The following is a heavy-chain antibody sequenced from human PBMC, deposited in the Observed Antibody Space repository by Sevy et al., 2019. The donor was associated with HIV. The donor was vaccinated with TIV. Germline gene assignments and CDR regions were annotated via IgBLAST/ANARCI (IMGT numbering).Heavy chain of an antibody. V-gene: IGHV3-23*01. CDR2: ISGSGGST. CDR3: AKDLEDIVVVPAAN. Sequence: GGSLRLSCAASGFTFSSYAMSWVRQAPGKGLEWVSAISGSGGSTYYGDSVKGRFTISRDNSKNTLYLQMNSLRAEDTAVYYCAKDLEDIVVVPAANWGQGTLVTVSS. J-gene: IGHJ4*02. CDR1: GFTFSSYA. D-gene: IGHD2-2*01.